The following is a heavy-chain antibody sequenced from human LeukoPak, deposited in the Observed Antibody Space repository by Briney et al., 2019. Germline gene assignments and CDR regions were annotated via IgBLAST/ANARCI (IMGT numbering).Heavy chain of an antibody. V-gene: IGHV3-33*01. D-gene: IGHD5-12*01. CDR3: AREERVATTTIDY. CDR2: IWYDGSNK. CDR1: GFTFSSYG. Sequence: GGSLRLSCAASGFTFSSYGMHWVRQAPGKGLEWVAVIWYDGSNKYYADSVKGRFTISRDNSKNTLYLQMDSLRAEDTAVYYCAREERVATTTIDYWGQGTMVTVSS. J-gene: IGHJ4*02.